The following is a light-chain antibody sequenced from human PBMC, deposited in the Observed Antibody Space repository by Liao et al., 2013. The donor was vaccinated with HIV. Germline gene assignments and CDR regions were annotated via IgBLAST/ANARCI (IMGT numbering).Light chain of an antibody. J-gene: IGLJ2*01. V-gene: IGLV3-1*01. CDR2: QHT. Sequence: SYELTQPPSVSVSPGQTARIACSGDALPNQYAYWYQQKPGQSPLLVIFQHTKRPSGIPERFSASTSWNTATLTISGTQPTDEADYYCQAWDSSADVVFGGGTKLTVL. CDR1: ALPNQY. CDR3: QAWDSSADVV.